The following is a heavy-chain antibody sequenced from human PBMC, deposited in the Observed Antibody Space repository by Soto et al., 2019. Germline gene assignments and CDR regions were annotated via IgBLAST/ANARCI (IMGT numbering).Heavy chain of an antibody. Sequence: QITLKESGPTLVKPTQTLTLTCTLSGVSVSTTGVGVAWIRQPPGKALECLALIYWNDDERYSPSLKSRLTITKDISKNQVVLTMANMDPVDAATYYCARRLWDSSGWHHFDSWGQGALVTVSS. CDR2: IYWNDDE. D-gene: IGHD6-19*01. CDR1: GVSVSTTGVG. CDR3: ARRLWDSSGWHHFDS. V-gene: IGHV2-5*01. J-gene: IGHJ4*02.